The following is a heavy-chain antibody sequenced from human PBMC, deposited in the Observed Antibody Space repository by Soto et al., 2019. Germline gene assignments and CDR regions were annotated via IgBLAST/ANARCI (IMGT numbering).Heavy chain of an antibody. CDR3: ATIFGVPRVF. Sequence: EVQLVESGGGLVQPGGSLRLSCVASGFPLSSYWMSWVRQAPGKGLEWVATIRNDGSEKFYVDSVRGRFTVSRDNTKNSLSLQMDNLRDEDTAVYYCATIFGVPRVFWGQGVLVTVSS. CDR2: IRNDGSEK. V-gene: IGHV3-7*01. D-gene: IGHD3-3*01. J-gene: IGHJ4*02. CDR1: GFPLSSYW.